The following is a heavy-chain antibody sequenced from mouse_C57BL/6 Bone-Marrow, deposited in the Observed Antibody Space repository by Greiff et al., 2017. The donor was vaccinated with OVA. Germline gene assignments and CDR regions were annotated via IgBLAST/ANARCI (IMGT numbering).Heavy chain of an antibody. D-gene: IGHD1-1*01. V-gene: IGHV1-59*01. Sequence: QVQLQQPGAELVRPGTSVKLSCKASGYTFTSYWMHWVKQRPGQGLEWIGVIDPSDSYTNYNQKFKGKATLTVDTSSSTAYMQLSSLTSEDSAVYYWARPQLRRYFDVWGTGTTVTVSS. CDR3: ARPQLRRYFDV. J-gene: IGHJ1*03. CDR2: IDPSDSYT. CDR1: GYTFTSYW.